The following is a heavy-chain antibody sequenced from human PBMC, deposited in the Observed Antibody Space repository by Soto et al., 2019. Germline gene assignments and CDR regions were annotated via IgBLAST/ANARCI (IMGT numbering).Heavy chain of an antibody. Sequence: GASVKVSFKASGYTFTSYGISWLRQAPGQGLEWMGWISAYNGNTNYAQKLQGRVTMTTDTSTSTAYMELRSLRSDDTAVYYCALGPDDSSGYYGAFDIWGQGTMVTVSS. CDR1: GYTFTSYG. V-gene: IGHV1-18*04. CDR3: ALGPDDSSGYYGAFDI. J-gene: IGHJ3*02. CDR2: ISAYNGNT. D-gene: IGHD3-22*01.